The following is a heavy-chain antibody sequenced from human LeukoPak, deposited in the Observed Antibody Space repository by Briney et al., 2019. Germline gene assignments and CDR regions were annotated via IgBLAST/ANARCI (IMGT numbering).Heavy chain of an antibody. V-gene: IGHV3-30*02. Sequence: PGGSLRLSCGASGFTFSNYGMLWVRQAPGKGLEWVAFIRYDGNNKLYADSVKGRFTISRDNSKNTLYLQMNSLRAEDTAVYYCARDFVTIGYFYFWGQGTLVTVSS. CDR1: GFTFSNYG. CDR3: ARDFVTIGYFYF. D-gene: IGHD3-22*01. J-gene: IGHJ4*02. CDR2: IRYDGNNK.